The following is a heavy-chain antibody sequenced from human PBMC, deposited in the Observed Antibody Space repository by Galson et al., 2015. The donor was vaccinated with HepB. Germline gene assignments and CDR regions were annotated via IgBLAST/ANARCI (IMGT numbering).Heavy chain of an antibody. Sequence: SLRLSCAASGFTFSSYAMSWVRQAPGKGLEWVSAISGSGGSTYYADSVKGRFTISRDNSKNTLYLQMNSLRAEDTAVYYCAKDSFSLIQTRITIFGVVQRGANWFDPWGQGTLVTVSS. CDR3: AKDSFSLIQTRITIFGVVQRGANWFDP. CDR1: GFTFSSYA. J-gene: IGHJ5*02. CDR2: ISGSGGST. V-gene: IGHV3-23*01. D-gene: IGHD3-3*01.